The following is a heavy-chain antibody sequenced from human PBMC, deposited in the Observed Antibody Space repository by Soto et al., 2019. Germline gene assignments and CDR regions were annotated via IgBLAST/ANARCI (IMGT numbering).Heavy chain of an antibody. V-gene: IGHV4-34*01. CDR1: DGSFSGYY. CDR3: ASGIRGVGAAGAVAWFDP. D-gene: IGHD6-13*01. CDR2: INHVGNT. Sequence: QAQLQQWGAGLLKPSETLSLTCAVSDGSFSGYYWSGIRQPPGKGLEWIGEINHVGNTNYNPSLKSRVTISVDPSKKQFSLNLSSVTAADTAVYYCASGIRGVGAAGAVAWFDPWGQGTLVTVSS. J-gene: IGHJ5*02.